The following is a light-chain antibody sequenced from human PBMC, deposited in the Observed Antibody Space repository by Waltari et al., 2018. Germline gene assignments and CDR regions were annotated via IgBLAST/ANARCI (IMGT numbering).Light chain of an antibody. Sequence: QSALTQPPSASGSLGQSVTISCTGTNNAVVAYQYVSWYQQSPGKAPKLLIYDVTKRPSGVSDRFSGSKSGRTASLTVSGLQPEDEAIYSCCSYAGADSLLFGGGTKLTVL. CDR1: NNAVVAYQY. CDR3: CSYAGADSLL. J-gene: IGLJ3*02. V-gene: IGLV2-8*01. CDR2: DVT.